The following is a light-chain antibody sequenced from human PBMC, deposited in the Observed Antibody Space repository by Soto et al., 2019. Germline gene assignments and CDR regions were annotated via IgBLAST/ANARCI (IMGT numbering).Light chain of an antibody. J-gene: IGKJ5*01. CDR3: QQRSSWPIT. CDR2: LAS. V-gene: IGKV3D-11*01. CDR1: QAVNTR. Sequence: EIVLTQSPATLSSFPGDRVTLSCRASQAVNTRLAWYQHRPGQAPRLIIYLASNRAAGVPARFSGSGSGTDCTLTISDVEPEDFAVYYCQQRSSWPITLGQGTRLEIK.